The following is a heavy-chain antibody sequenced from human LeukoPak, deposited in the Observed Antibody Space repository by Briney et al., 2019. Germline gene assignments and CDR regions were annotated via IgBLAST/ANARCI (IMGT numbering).Heavy chain of an antibody. CDR3: ARDRGDYVWGSYRYTLXX. Sequence: SVKVSCEASGGTFSSYAISWVRQAPGQGLEWMGRIIPIFGTANYAQKFQGRVTITTDESTSTAYMELSSLRSEDTAVYYCARDRGDYVWGSYRYTLXXWGQGTLVT. CDR2: IIPIFGTA. D-gene: IGHD3-16*02. CDR1: GGTFSSYA. V-gene: IGHV1-69*05. J-gene: IGHJ4*02.